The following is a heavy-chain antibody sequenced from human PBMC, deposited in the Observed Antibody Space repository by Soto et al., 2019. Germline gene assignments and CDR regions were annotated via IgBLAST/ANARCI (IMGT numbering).Heavy chain of an antibody. D-gene: IGHD6-6*01. Sequence: SVKVSCKASGGTFSSYAISWVRQAPGQGLEWMGGIIPIFGTANYAQKFQGRVTITADESTSTAYMELSSLRSEDTAVYYCAMNEYSSSITAGTGMDVWGQGTTVTVSS. CDR2: IIPIFGTA. V-gene: IGHV1-69*13. CDR3: AMNEYSSSITAGTGMDV. CDR1: GGTFSSYA. J-gene: IGHJ6*02.